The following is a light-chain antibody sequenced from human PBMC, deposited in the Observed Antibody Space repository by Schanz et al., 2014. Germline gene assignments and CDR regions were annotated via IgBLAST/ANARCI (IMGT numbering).Light chain of an antibody. Sequence: QSALTQPPSASGSPGQSVTISCTGTSSDVGGYNYVSWYQKHPGKAPKLMIYDVNKRPSGVPDRFFGSKSGNTASLTISGLLAEDEADYYCSSYRSSNTVVFGGGTKLTVL. CDR1: SSDVGGYNY. J-gene: IGLJ2*01. CDR3: SSYRSSNTVV. CDR2: DVN. V-gene: IGLV2-8*01.